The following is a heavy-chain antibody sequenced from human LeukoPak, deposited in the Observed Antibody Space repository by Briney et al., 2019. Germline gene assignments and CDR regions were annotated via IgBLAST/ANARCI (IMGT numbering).Heavy chain of an antibody. CDR1: GYTFTSYG. D-gene: IGHD3-16*01. Sequence: ATVKVSCKASGYTFTSYGISWVRQAPGQGLEWMGWINTNTGNPTYAQGFTGRFVFSLDTSVSTAYLQISSLKAEDTAVYYCARDRMITFGGVPDFDYWGQGTLVTVSS. CDR3: ARDRMITFGGVPDFDY. CDR2: INTNTGNP. V-gene: IGHV7-4-1*02. J-gene: IGHJ4*02.